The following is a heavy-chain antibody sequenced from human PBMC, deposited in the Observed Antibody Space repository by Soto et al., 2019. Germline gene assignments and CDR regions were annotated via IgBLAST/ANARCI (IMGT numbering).Heavy chain of an antibody. CDR2: ISYDGSNK. CDR1: GFTFSSYA. D-gene: IGHD3-22*01. CDR3: ARDADTMIVVVMEY. V-gene: IGHV3-30-3*01. J-gene: IGHJ4*02. Sequence: GVSLRLSCAASGFTFSSYAMHWVRQATGKGLEWVAVISYDGSNKYYADSVKGRFTISRDNSKNTLYLQMNSLRAEDTAVYYCARDADTMIVVVMEYWGQGT.